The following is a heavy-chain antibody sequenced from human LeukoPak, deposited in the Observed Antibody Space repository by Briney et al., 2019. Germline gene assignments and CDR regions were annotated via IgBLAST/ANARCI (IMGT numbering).Heavy chain of an antibody. CDR3: ARDLTVVDTAMVTPDY. CDR1: GYTFTGYY. J-gene: IGHJ4*02. V-gene: IGHV1-2*02. Sequence: VSVKVSCKASGYTFTGYYMHWVRQAPGQGLEWMGWINPNSGGTNYAQKFQGRVTMTRDTSISTAYMELSRLRSDDTAVYYCARDLTVVDTAMVTPDYWGQGTLVTVSS. CDR2: INPNSGGT. D-gene: IGHD5-18*01.